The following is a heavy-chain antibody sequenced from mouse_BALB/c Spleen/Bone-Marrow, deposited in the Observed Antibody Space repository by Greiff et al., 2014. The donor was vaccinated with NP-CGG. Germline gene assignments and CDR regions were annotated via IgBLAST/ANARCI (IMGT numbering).Heavy chain of an antibody. V-gene: IGHV1-54*01. D-gene: IGHD2-4*01. CDR2: INSGSGGT. CDR3: ARAITDAMDY. J-gene: IGHJ4*01. CDR1: GYALTNYL. Sequence: QVQLQQSGAELVRPGTSVKVSCKGSGYALTNYLIEWVKQRPGQGLEWIGVINSGSGGTKYNEKFKGKATLTADKSSSTAYMQLSSLTSDDSAAYFSARAITDAMDYWGQGTSVTVSS.